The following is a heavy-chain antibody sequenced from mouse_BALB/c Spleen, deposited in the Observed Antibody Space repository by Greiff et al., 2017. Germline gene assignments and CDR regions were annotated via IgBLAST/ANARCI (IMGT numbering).Heavy chain of an antibody. D-gene: IGHD4-1*01. J-gene: IGHJ3*01. Sequence: VKLMESGPGLVAPSQSLSITCTVSGFSLTGYGVNWVRQPPGKGLEWLGMIWGDGSTDYNSALKSRLSISKDNSKSQVFLKMNSLQTDVTASYYSARERDITNCGYWLADWGQGTLVTVSA. CDR2: IWGDGST. V-gene: IGHV2-6-7*01. CDR3: ARERDITNCGYWLAD. CDR1: GFSLTGYG.